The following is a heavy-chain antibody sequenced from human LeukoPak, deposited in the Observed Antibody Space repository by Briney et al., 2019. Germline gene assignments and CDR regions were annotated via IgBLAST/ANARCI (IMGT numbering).Heavy chain of an antibody. Sequence: SETLSLTCSVSGGSISSSAYYWGWIRQPPGQGLEWIGSIYYSGNTYYNPSLKSPVTISIDTSKNQFSLRLTSVTAADTAVYYCARGLAVAGAGFDYWGQGTLVTVSS. CDR2: IYYSGNT. J-gene: IGHJ4*02. CDR1: GGSISSSAYY. CDR3: ARGLAVAGAGFDY. D-gene: IGHD6-19*01. V-gene: IGHV4-39*01.